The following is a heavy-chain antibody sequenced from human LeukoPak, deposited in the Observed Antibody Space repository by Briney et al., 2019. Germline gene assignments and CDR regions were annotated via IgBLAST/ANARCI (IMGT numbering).Heavy chain of an antibody. D-gene: IGHD2-21*02. V-gene: IGHV4-34*01. CDR2: INHSGST. Sequence: PSENLSRNGAVYGGSCSGYYWIWIRQPPGKGLEWIGEINHSGSTNYNPSLKSRVTISVETTKNQFSLKLSSVTAADTAVYYCARGRHIVVVTPHAEHFQHWGQGTLVTVSS. J-gene: IGHJ1*01. CDR1: GGSCSGYY. CDR3: ARGRHIVVVTPHAEHFQH.